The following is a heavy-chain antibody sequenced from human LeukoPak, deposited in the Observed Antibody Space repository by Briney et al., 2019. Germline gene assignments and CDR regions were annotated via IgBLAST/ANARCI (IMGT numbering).Heavy chain of an antibody. J-gene: IGHJ4*02. CDR1: RYTFTGHY. V-gene: IGHV1-2*02. Sequence: ASVKVSCKASRYTFTGHYIHWVRQAPGQGLEWMGWINPNSGGTRYAQKFQGRVTMTRDTSNSTAYMDLSRLRSDDTALYSCARDYGFYSGLYFFDYSGQGTLVTVSS. CDR3: ARDYGFYSGLYFFDY. CDR2: INPNSGGT. D-gene: IGHD1-26*01.